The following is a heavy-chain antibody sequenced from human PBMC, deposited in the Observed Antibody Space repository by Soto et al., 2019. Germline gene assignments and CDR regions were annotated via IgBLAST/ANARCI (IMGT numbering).Heavy chain of an antibody. CDR2: ISYDGSNK. V-gene: IGHV3-30*18. Sequence: GGSLRLSCAASGFIFSTYGMHWVRRAPGKGLEWVVVISYDGSNKYYADSVKGRFTISRDNSKNTLYLQMNSLRAEDTAVYFCAKDQRKNYDFWSGPTPYYYYYGMDVWGQGTTVTVSS. D-gene: IGHD3-3*01. J-gene: IGHJ6*02. CDR1: GFIFSTYG. CDR3: AKDQRKNYDFWSGPTPYYYYYGMDV.